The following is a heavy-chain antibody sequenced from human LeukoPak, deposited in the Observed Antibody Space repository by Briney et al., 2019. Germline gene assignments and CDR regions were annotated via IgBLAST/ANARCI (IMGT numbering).Heavy chain of an antibody. J-gene: IGHJ4*02. V-gene: IGHV3-23*01. CDR3: MRDRRSGWYYMDC. D-gene: IGHD6-19*01. Sequence: GGSLRLSCAASGFTFSIYAMSWVRQAPGKGLEWVSLINSNGATAHYADSAKGRFTISRDNSKNTLSLQMSSLRADDTAPYFSMRDRRSGWYYMDCWGQGTLVTAS. CDR1: GFTFSIYA. CDR2: INSNGATA.